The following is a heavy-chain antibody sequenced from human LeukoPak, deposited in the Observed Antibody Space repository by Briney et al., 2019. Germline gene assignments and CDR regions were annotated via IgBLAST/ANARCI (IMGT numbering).Heavy chain of an antibody. V-gene: IGHV4-59*01. J-gene: IGHJ3*01. CDR1: GGSFGRYY. D-gene: IGHD2-2*01. CDR2: IYYTGST. CDR3: AREEGDCDTVRCYESFDV. Sequence: PSETLSLTCTVSGGSFGRYYWSWIRQSPGKGLEWLGYIYYTGSTSYNPSLESQITISLDTARNQFSLRLTSVTTADTAVYYCAREEGDCDTVRCYESFDVWGPGTMVAVSS.